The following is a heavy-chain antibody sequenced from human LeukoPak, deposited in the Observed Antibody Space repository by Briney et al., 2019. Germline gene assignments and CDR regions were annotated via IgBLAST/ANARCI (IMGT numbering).Heavy chain of an antibody. Sequence: PSETLSLTCTVSGGSISSGSYYWGWIRQPPGKGLEWIGSIYYSGSTYYNPSLKSRVTISVDTSKNQFSLKLSSVTAADTAVYYCARQLGYCSSTGCYELDYWGQGTLVTVSS. V-gene: IGHV4-39*01. CDR1: GGSISSGSYY. CDR3: ARQLGYCSSTGCYELDY. J-gene: IGHJ4*02. CDR2: IYYSGST. D-gene: IGHD2-2*01.